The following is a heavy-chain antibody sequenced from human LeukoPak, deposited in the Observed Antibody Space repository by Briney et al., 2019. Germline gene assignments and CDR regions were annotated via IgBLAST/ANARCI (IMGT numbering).Heavy chain of an antibody. CDR1: GYTFTGNY. V-gene: IGHV1-2*02. J-gene: IGHJ6*02. CDR2: INPNSGGT. D-gene: IGHD4-17*01. CDR3: ARTRGVTTVTTGKHYYYYYGMDV. Sequence: ATVKVSCKASGYTFTGNYMNWVRQAPGQGLEWMGWINPNSGGTNYAQKFQGRVTMTRDTSISTAYMELSRLRSDDTAVYYCARTRGVTTVTTGKHYYYYYGMDVWGQGTTVTVSS.